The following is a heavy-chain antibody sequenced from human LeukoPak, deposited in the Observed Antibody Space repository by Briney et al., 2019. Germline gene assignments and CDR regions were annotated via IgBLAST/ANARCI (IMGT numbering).Heavy chain of an antibody. Sequence: GGSLRLSCAASGFTFSSYAMHWVRQAPGKGLEWVAVISYDGSNKYYADSVKGRFTISRDNSKNTLYLQMNSLRAEDTAVYYCARSEWLSNTLSDYWGQGTLVTVSS. CDR2: ISYDGSNK. J-gene: IGHJ4*02. CDR1: GFTFSSYA. D-gene: IGHD3-3*01. CDR3: ARSEWLSNTLSDY. V-gene: IGHV3-30*04.